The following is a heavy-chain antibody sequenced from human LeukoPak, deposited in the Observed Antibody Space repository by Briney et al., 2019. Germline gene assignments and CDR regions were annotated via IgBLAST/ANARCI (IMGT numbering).Heavy chain of an antibody. CDR1: GGSISSYY. CDR2: IYYSGST. CDR3: ARDAGPYYYDSKGYFDY. D-gene: IGHD3-22*01. J-gene: IGHJ4*02. V-gene: IGHV4-59*01. Sequence: SETLSLTWTVSGGSISSYYWSWVRQPPGKGLEWIGYIYYSGSTNYNPSLKSRVTISADTSKNQFSLKLSSVTAADTAVYYCARDAGPYYYDSKGYFDYWGQGTLVTVSS.